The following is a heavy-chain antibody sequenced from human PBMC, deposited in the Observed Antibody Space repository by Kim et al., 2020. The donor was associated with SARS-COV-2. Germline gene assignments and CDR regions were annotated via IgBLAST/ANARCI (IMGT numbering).Heavy chain of an antibody. J-gene: IGHJ4*02. CDR2: IYYSGST. CDR3: ARDRGGKTAATAFDY. CDR1: GGSISSYY. D-gene: IGHD2-15*01. Sequence: SETLSLTCTVSGGSISSYYWSWIRQPPGKGLEWIGYIYYSGSTNYNPSLKSRVTISVDTSKNQFSLKLSSVTAADTAVYYCARDRGGKTAATAFDYWGQGTLVTVSS. V-gene: IGHV4-59*13.